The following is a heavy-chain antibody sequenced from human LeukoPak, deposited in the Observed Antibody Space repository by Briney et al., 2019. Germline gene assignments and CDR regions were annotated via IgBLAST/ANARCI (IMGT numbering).Heavy chain of an antibody. CDR3: ARPNYSNYYYYYYMDV. CDR2: INHSGST. V-gene: IGHV4-34*01. J-gene: IGHJ6*03. Sequence: SETLSLTCAVYGGSFSGYYWSWIRQPPGKGLEWIGEINHSGSTNYNPSLKSRVTISVDTSKNQFSLKLSSVTAADTAVYYCARPNYSNYYYYYYMDVWGKGTTVTVSS. CDR1: GGSFSGYY. D-gene: IGHD4-11*01.